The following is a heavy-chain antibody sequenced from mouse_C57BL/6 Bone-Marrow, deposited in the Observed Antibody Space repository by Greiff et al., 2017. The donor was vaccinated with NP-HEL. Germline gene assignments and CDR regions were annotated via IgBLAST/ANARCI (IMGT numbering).Heavy chain of an antibody. CDR2: IYPRSGNT. CDR3: ARNDYEGYFDV. D-gene: IGHD2-4*01. V-gene: IGHV1-81*01. J-gene: IGHJ1*03. Sequence: VQLQASGAELARPGASVKLSCKASGYTFTSYGISWVTQRTGPGLEWIGEIYPRSGNTYYHEKFKGKATLTADKAYSTAYMELRSLTSEDSAVXFCARNDYEGYFDVWGTGTTVTVSS. CDR1: GYTFTSYG.